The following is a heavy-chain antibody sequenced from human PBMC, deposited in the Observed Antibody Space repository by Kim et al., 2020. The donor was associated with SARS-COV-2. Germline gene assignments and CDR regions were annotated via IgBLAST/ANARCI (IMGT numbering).Heavy chain of an antibody. Sequence: SETLSLTCAVSGGSISSDNYWSWVRQPPGKGLEWIGEIYHTGSTNYNSSFKSRITISVDKSKSRFSLNLTSATAADTAVYYCARACSTGGCYGFDFWGQG. D-gene: IGHD2-15*01. V-gene: IGHV4-4*02. CDR2: IYHTGST. CDR3: ARACSTGGCYGFDF. CDR1: GGSISSDNY. J-gene: IGHJ4*02.